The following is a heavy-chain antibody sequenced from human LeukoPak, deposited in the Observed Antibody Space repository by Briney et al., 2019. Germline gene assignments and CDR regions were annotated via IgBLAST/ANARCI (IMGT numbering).Heavy chain of an antibody. CDR2: IYPGDSDT. CDR3: ARHEYSGYDSSPFDY. D-gene: IGHD5-12*01. CDR1: GYSFTSYW. J-gene: IGHJ4*02. V-gene: IGHV5-51*01. Sequence: GESLKISCKGSGYSFTSYWIGWVRQMPGKGLEWMGIIYPGDSDTRYSPSFQGHVTISADKSISTAYLQWSSLKASDTAMYYCARHEYSGYDSSPFDYWGQGTLVTVSS.